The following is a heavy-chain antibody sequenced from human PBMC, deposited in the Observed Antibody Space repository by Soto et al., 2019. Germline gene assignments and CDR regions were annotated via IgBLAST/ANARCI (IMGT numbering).Heavy chain of an antibody. Sequence: SGPTLVNPTETLTLTCTVSGFSLSNARMGVSWIRQPPGKALEWLAHIFSNDEKSYSTSLKSRLTVSKDTSKSQVVLTMTNMDPVDTATYYCATWSDFLYGMDVWGPGTSVTLSS. V-gene: IGHV2-26*01. CDR1: GFSLSNARMG. CDR3: ATWSDFLYGMDV. CDR2: IFSNDEK. D-gene: IGHD3-3*01. J-gene: IGHJ6*02.